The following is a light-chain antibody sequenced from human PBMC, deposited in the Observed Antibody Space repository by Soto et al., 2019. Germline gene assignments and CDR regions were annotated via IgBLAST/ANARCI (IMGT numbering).Light chain of an antibody. CDR1: QSISSSY. CDR2: AAS. V-gene: IGKV3-20*01. Sequence: EIVLTQSPGTLSLSPGERATLSCRASQSISSSYLAWYQQKPGQAPRLLIYAASSRATGIPDGFSGSGSGTDFTLTISRLEPEDVAVYYCQQYGRSSYTFGQGNQLEIK. CDR3: QQYGRSSYT. J-gene: IGKJ2*01.